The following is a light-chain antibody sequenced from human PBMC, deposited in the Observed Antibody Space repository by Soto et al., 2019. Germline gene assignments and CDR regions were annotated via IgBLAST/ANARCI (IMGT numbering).Light chain of an antibody. CDR1: SSDFGGYNY. CDR3: SSYTSSSTLDV. J-gene: IGLJ1*01. Sequence: QSVLAQPASVSGSPGGSITISCTGTSSDFGGYNYVSWYQQHPGKAPKLMIHDVSNRPSGVSNRFSGSKSGNTASLTISGLQAEDEADYYCSSYTSSSTLDVFGNGTKVTVL. V-gene: IGLV2-14*01. CDR2: DVS.